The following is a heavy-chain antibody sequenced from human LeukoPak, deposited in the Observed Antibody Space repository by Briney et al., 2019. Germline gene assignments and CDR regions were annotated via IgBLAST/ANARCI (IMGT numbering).Heavy chain of an antibody. D-gene: IGHD6-13*01. CDR3: ARVMWQQLAPSDY. CDR1: GVTLCGDW. V-gene: IGHV3-7*03. Sequence: GGAPRLSCAAPGVTLCGDWMKWGRPAPGEGLEWVANINEDGSEKYYVDSVKGRFTISRDNAKNSLYLHMDSLRAEDTAVYYCARVMWQQLAPSDYWGQGTLVTVSS. CDR2: INEDGSEK. J-gene: IGHJ4*02.